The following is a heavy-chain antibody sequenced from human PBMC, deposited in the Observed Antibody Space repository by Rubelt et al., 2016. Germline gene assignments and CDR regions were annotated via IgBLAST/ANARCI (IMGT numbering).Heavy chain of an antibody. CDR3: ARGAVAGRYGMDV. D-gene: IGHD3-10*01. J-gene: IGHJ6*02. V-gene: IGHV3-23*01. CDR1: GFTFSSYA. CDR2: ISGSGGST. Sequence: GFGGGLVQPGGSLRLSCAASGFTFSSYAMSWVRQAPGKGLEWVSAISGSGGSTYYADSVKGRFTISRDNSKNTLYRQMNSLRAEDTAVYYCARGAVAGRYGMDVWGQGTTVTVSS.